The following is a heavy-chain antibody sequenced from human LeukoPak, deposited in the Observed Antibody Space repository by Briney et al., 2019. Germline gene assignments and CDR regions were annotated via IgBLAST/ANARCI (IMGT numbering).Heavy chain of an antibody. CDR1: GYTFTSYD. CDR3: ARDRRITIFGVESFRWHYYMDV. Sequence: EASVKVSCKASGYTFTSYDINWVRQATGQGLEWMGWMNPNSGNTGYAQKFQGRVTMTTDTSTSTAYMELRSLRSDDTAVYYCARDRRITIFGVESFRWHYYMDVWGKGTTVTVSS. V-gene: IGHV1-8*01. D-gene: IGHD3-3*01. J-gene: IGHJ6*03. CDR2: MNPNSGNT.